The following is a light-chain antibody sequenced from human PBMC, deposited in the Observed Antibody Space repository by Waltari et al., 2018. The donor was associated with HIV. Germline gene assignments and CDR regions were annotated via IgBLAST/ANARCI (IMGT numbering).Light chain of an antibody. V-gene: IGLV6-57*03. CDR1: SGSIASNS. J-gene: IGLJ2*01. Sequence: NFMLTQPHSVSESPGKTVIISCTRSSGSIASNSVQWYQQRPGSAPTTVIYDNHQRPSGVPDRFSGSIYVSSSSASLTSSGLETEDEADYYCQSSDTSNFVIFGGGTKLTVL. CDR2: DNH. CDR3: QSSDTSNFVI.